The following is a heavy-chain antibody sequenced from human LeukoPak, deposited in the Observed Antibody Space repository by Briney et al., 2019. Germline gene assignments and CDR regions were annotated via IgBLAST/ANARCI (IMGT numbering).Heavy chain of an antibody. D-gene: IGHD3-3*01. V-gene: IGHV3-23*01. Sequence: GGSLRLSCAASGFTFSSYAMSWVRQAPGKGLEWVSAISGSGGSTYYADSVKGRFTISRDNSKNTLYLQMNSLRAEDTAVYYCAKEGSAIFGVVIPFDYWGQGTLVTVSS. J-gene: IGHJ4*02. CDR3: AKEGSAIFGVVIPFDY. CDR2: ISGSGGST. CDR1: GFTFSSYA.